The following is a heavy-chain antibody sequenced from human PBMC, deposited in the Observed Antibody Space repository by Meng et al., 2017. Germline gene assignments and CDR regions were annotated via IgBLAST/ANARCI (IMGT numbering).Heavy chain of an antibody. CDR2: INHSGST. CDR3: ARGPTTMAHDFDY. Sequence: QLQQGGAGRLKPSETLSLAGVVSGGSVSDYYWSVIRQPPGKGLEWIGEINHSGSTNYNPSLESRATISVDTSQNNLSLKLSSVTAADSAVYYCARGPTTMAHDFDYWGQGTLVTVSS. J-gene: IGHJ4*02. D-gene: IGHD4-11*01. CDR1: GGSVSDYY. V-gene: IGHV4-34*01.